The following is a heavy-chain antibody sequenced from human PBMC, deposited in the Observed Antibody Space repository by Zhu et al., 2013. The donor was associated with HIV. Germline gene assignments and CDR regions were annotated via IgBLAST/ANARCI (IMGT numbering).Heavy chain of an antibody. D-gene: IGHD2-2*01. CDR3: AKDHWAYCSSTSCYVGQAWRSKYFDY. Sequence: EVQLVESGGGLVQPGGSLRLSCAASGFTFSSYEMNWVRQAPGKGLEWVSYISSSGSTIYYADSVKGRFTISRDNSKNTLYLQMNSLRAEDTAVYYCAKDHWAYCSSTSCYVGQAWRSKYFDYWGQGTLVTVSS. J-gene: IGHJ4*02. V-gene: IGHV3-48*03. CDR1: GFTFSSYE. CDR2: ISSSGSTI.